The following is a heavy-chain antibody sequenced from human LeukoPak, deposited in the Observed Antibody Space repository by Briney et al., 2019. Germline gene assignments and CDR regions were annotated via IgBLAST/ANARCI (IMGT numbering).Heavy chain of an antibody. CDR1: GYTFSSYE. D-gene: IGHD6-19*01. Sequence: GGSLRLSCAASGYTFSSYEMSWVRQAPGKGLEWLSYISSSGRTTHYADSVKGRFTISRDNAKNSLYLQMNSLRAEDTAVYYCARDFGARGWLDYWGQGTLVTVSS. CDR3: ARDFGARGWLDY. V-gene: IGHV3-48*03. CDR2: ISSSGRTT. J-gene: IGHJ4*02.